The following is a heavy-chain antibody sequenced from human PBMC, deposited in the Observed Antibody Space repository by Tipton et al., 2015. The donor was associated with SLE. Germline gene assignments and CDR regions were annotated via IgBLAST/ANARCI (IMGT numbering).Heavy chain of an antibody. V-gene: IGHV4-38-2*01. CDR1: GYSISSRYY. CDR2: IYHSGIT. D-gene: IGHD3-10*01. CDR3: ARYGSGTYYWYFDY. J-gene: IGHJ4*02. Sequence: TLSLTCAVSGYSISSRYYLGWLRPPPGKGLEWIDSIYHSGITYYNPSLKTRVTISVDTSKNQFSLKLSSVTAADTAMYYCARYGSGTYYWYFDYWGQGTLVTVSS.